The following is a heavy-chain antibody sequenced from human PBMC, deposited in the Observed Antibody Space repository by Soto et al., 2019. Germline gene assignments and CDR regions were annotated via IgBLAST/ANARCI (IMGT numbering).Heavy chain of an antibody. CDR1: GGSISSYY. D-gene: IGHD3-3*01. Sequence: PSETLSLTCTVSGGSISSYYWSWIRQPPGKGLEWIGYIYYSGSTNYNPSLKSRVTISVDTSKNQFSLKLSSVTAADTAVYYCARVAGIYYDFWSGYYSSAPYYFDYWGQGTLVTVSS. J-gene: IGHJ4*02. V-gene: IGHV4-59*01. CDR2: IYYSGST. CDR3: ARVAGIYYDFWSGYYSSAPYYFDY.